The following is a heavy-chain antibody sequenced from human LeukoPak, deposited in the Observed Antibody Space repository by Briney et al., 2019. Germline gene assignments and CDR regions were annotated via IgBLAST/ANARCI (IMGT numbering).Heavy chain of an antibody. Sequence: GGSLRLSCAASGFTFSSYAMHWVRQAPGKGLEWVAVISYDGSNKYYADSEKGRFTISRDNSKNTLYLQMNSLRAEDTAVYYCARALTVATGITWGQGTLVTVSS. CDR3: ARALTVATGIT. CDR2: ISYDGSNK. CDR1: GFTFSSYA. V-gene: IGHV3-30-3*01. J-gene: IGHJ5*02. D-gene: IGHD5-12*01.